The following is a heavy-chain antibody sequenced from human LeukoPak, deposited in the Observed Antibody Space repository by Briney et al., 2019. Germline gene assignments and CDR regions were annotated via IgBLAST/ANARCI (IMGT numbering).Heavy chain of an antibody. Sequence: PSETLSLTCTVSGGSISSYLWSWIRQPPGKGLEWIGYIYYTGSTNYNPSLKSRVTISVDTSKKQLSLRLSSVTAADTAVYYCARGGSYLDYWGQGTLVTVSS. V-gene: IGHV4-59*08. CDR1: GGSISSYL. D-gene: IGHD1-26*01. CDR2: IYYTGST. J-gene: IGHJ4*02. CDR3: ARGGSYLDY.